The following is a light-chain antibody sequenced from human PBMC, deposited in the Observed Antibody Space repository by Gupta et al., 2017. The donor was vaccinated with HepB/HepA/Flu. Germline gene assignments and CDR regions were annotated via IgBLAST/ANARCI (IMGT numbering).Light chain of an antibody. Sequence: HSVLTQPPSASGTPGQRVTISCSGGGSNIGSNFVYWYQQLPGTAPKLLISRDNQRPSGVPDRFSGSKSGTSASLAISGRRAEDEADYYCAAGEDSRRLLFGGGTKLTVL. CDR3: AAGEDSRRLL. CDR1: GSNIGSNF. CDR2: RDN. V-gene: IGLV1-47*01. J-gene: IGLJ2*01.